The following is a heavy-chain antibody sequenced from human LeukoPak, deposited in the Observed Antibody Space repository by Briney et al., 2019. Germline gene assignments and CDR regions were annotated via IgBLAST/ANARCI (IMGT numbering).Heavy chain of an antibody. CDR2: MNPNSGNT. V-gene: IGHV1-8*03. J-gene: IGHJ4*02. D-gene: IGHD3-3*01. CDR3: AKDHITIFGEDYFDY. CDR1: GYTFTSYD. Sequence: ASVKVSCKASGYTFTSYDINWVRQATGQGLEWMGWMNPNSGNTGYAQKFQGRVTITRNTSISTAYMELNSLRAEDTAVYYCAKDHITIFGEDYFDYWGQGTLVTVSS.